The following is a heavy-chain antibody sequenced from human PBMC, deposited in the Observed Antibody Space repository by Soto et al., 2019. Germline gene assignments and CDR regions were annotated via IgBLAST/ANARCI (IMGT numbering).Heavy chain of an antibody. CDR3: ARGGAARPDY. CDR1: GFIFSNYG. D-gene: IGHD6-6*01. V-gene: IGHV3-48*02. J-gene: IGHJ4*02. Sequence: EVQLVESGGGLVQLGGSLRLSCAASGFIFSNYGMNWVRQAPGKGPEWVSYNSCSSSNINYADSVRGRFTISRDNAKNSLYLQMNSLRDEDSAVYYCARGGAARPDYWGQGTVVSVSS. CDR2: NSCSSSNI.